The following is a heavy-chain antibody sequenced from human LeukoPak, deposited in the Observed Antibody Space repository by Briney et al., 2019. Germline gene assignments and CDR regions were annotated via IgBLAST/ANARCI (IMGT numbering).Heavy chain of an antibody. Sequence: GGSLRLSCAASGFTFSSSAMSWVRQAPGKGLVWVSRINSDGSSTSYADSVKGRFTISRDNAKNTLYLQMNSLRAEDTAVYYCARDPSGSYYPYPAFDIWGQGTMVTVSS. CDR3: ARDPSGSYYPYPAFDI. D-gene: IGHD1-26*01. J-gene: IGHJ3*02. CDR2: INSDGSST. V-gene: IGHV3-74*01. CDR1: GFTFSSSA.